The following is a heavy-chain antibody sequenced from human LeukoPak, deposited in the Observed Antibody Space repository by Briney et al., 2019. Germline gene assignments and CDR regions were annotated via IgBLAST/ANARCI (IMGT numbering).Heavy chain of an antibody. D-gene: IGHD3-10*01. CDR2: IYYSGST. V-gene: IGHV4-31*03. CDR1: GGSISSGGYY. J-gene: IGHJ5*02. CDR3: ARAASITNWFDP. Sequence: SQTLSLTCTVSGGSISSGGYYWSWIRQHPGKGLEWIGYIYYSGSTYYNPSLKSRVTISLHTSNDQFTLKLSSLAAAGTAVYYCARAASITNWFDPWGRGTLVSVS.